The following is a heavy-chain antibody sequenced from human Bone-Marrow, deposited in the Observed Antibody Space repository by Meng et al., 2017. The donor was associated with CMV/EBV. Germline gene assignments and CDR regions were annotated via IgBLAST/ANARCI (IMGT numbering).Heavy chain of an antibody. CDR3: AKDEVGHYYDSSGYI. CDR1: VFTFSSYA. J-gene: IGHJ4*02. CDR2: ISGSGGST. V-gene: IGHV3-23*01. D-gene: IGHD3-22*01. Sequence: SVFTFSSYAMSWVRQAPGKGLEWVSAISGSGGSTYYADSVKGRFTISRDNSKNTLYLQMNSLRAEDTAVYYCAKDEVGHYYDSSGYIWGQGTLVTVS.